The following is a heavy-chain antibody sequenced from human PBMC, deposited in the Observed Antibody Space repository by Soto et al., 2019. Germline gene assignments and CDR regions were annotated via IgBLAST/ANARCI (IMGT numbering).Heavy chain of an antibody. Sequence: QVTLKESGPVLVKPTETLTLTCTVSGFSLTNPRMGVSWIRQPPGKALEWLAHIFSSAEKSYNTSLKSRLTISKDTSKSQVVLTMTNVDPVDTATYFCARMLHYDFWSGYGDIDYWGQGTLVTVSS. J-gene: IGHJ4*02. CDR3: ARMLHYDFWSGYGDIDY. CDR1: GFSLTNPRMG. D-gene: IGHD3-3*01. CDR2: IFSSAEK. V-gene: IGHV2-26*01.